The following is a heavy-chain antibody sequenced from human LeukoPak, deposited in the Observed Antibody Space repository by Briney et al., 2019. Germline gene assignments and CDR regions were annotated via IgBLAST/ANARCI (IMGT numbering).Heavy chain of an antibody. Sequence: HPGGSLRLSCAAPGFTFSSYAMSWVRQAPGKGLEWVSAISSSGGSTYYADSVKGRFTISRDNSKNTLYLQMNSLRAEDTAVYYCAILGALSHYYYGMDVWGQGTTVTVSS. CDR1: GFTFSSYA. CDR3: AILGALSHYYYGMDV. V-gene: IGHV3-23*01. J-gene: IGHJ6*02. CDR2: ISSSGGST.